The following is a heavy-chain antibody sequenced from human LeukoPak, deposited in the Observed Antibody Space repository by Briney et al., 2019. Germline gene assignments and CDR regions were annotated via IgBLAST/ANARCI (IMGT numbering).Heavy chain of an antibody. CDR2: ISFDESNK. Sequence: PGGSLRLSCTASGFTFSSYAMHWVRQAPGKGLEWVAVISFDESNKYYADSVKGRFTISRDISKNTLYLQMNSLRPEDTAVYYCAKRMYYYDSSGLHWGQGTLVTVSS. D-gene: IGHD3-22*01. V-gene: IGHV3-30-3*02. CDR3: AKRMYYYDSSGLH. J-gene: IGHJ4*02. CDR1: GFTFSSYA.